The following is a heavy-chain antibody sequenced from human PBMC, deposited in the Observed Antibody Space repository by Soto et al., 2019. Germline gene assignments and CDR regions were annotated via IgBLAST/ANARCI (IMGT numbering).Heavy chain of an antibody. CDR2: FDPEDGET. D-gene: IGHD2-15*01. Sequence: AASVKVSCKVSGYTLTELSMHWVRQAPGKGLEWMGGFDPEDGETIYAQKFQGRVTMTEDTSTDTAYMELSSLRSEDTAVYYCARDRPVVVVAVDYYYYGMDVWGQGTTVTAP. CDR1: GYTLTELS. CDR3: ARDRPVVVVAVDYYYYGMDV. J-gene: IGHJ6*02. V-gene: IGHV1-24*01.